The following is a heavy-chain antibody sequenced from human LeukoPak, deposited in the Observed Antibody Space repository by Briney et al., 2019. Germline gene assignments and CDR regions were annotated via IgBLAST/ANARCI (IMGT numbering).Heavy chain of an antibody. CDR1: GGTFSSYA. J-gene: IGHJ3*02. Sequence: ASVKVSCKASGGTFSSYAISWVRQAPGQGLEWMGGIIPISGTANYAQKFQGRVTITADESTSTAYMELSSLRSEDTAVYYCARAGTTGNVGSDDAFDIWGQGTMVTVSS. CDR2: IIPISGTA. V-gene: IGHV1-69*13. CDR3: ARAGTTGNVGSDDAFDI. D-gene: IGHD1-1*01.